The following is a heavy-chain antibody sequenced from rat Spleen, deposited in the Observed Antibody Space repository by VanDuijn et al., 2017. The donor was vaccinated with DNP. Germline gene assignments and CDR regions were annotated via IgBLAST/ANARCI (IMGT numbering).Heavy chain of an antibody. CDR2: ISPSGSRT. CDR3: VTHGQLDY. J-gene: IGHJ2*01. D-gene: IGHD1-2*01. V-gene: IGHV5-19*01. CDR1: EFTFSRSD. Sequence: EVQLVESGGGLVQPGRSLKISCVASEFTFSRSDVAWVRQAPTRGLEWVADISPSGSRTHYPDSVRGRFTISRDIPKSTLYLQMDSLRSEDTATYYCVTHGQLDYWGPGVTVTVSS.